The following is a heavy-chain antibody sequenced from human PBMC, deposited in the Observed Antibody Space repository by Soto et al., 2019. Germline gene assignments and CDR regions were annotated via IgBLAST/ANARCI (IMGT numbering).Heavy chain of an antibody. Sequence: SETLSLTCTVSGGSISSSSYYWGWIRQPPWKGLEWIGSIYYSGSTYYNPSLESRVTMSVDTSKNQFSLKLSSVTAADTAVYYCARRSVLRFLEWSDYGMDVWGQGXTVTVYS. J-gene: IGHJ6*02. CDR1: GGSISSSSYY. CDR3: ARRSVLRFLEWSDYGMDV. V-gene: IGHV4-39*01. CDR2: IYYSGST. D-gene: IGHD3-3*01.